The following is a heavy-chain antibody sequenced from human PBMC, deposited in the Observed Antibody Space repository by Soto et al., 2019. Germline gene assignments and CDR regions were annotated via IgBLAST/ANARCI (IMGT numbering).Heavy chain of an antibody. CDR1: AHIFTSYY. V-gene: IGHV1-46*01. CDR3: ALGPSFDY. CDR2: INPSGDST. J-gene: IGHJ4*02. D-gene: IGHD1-26*01. Sequence: QVQVVQSGAEVRKPGASVKVSCKSSAHIFTSYYIYWVRQAPGQGLEWMGVINPSGDSTSYAQKFQGRVTLTRDTSTSTMYMEMNSLRSEDTAVYYWALGPSFDYWGQGTLVTVSS.